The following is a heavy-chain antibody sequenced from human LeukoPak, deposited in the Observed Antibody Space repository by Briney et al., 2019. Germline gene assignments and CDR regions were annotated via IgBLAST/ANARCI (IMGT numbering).Heavy chain of an antibody. Sequence: GSLRLCCAASGFTFSSYWMSWIRQPPGKGLEGIGEINHSGSTNYNPSLKSRVTISVDTSKNQFSLKLSSVTAAVTAVYYCASHLWFGESHFDYWGQGTLVTVSS. CDR3: ASHLWFGESHFDY. D-gene: IGHD3-10*01. J-gene: IGHJ4*02. CDR2: INHSGST. CDR1: GFTFSSYW. V-gene: IGHV4-34*01.